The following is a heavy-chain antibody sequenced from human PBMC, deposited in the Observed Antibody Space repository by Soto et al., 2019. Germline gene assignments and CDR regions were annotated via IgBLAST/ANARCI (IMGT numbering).Heavy chain of an antibody. J-gene: IGHJ6*02. Sequence: ASVKVSCKASGYTFTSYDINWVRQATGQGLEWMGWMNPNSGNTGYAQKFQGRVTMTRNTSISTAYMELSSLRSEDTAVYYCARXRDSSGYHPYCYYGMDVWGQGTTVTVSS. D-gene: IGHD3-22*01. V-gene: IGHV1-8*01. CDR1: GYTFTSYD. CDR2: MNPNSGNT. CDR3: ARXRDSSGYHPYCYYGMDV.